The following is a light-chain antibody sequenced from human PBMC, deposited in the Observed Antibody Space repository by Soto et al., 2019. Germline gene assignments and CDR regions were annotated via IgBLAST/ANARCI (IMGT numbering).Light chain of an antibody. CDR1: QSVSNNY. J-gene: IGKJ5*01. CDR2: GAS. CDR3: QQYNNWPPT. V-gene: IGKV3-20*01. Sequence: EIVLTQSPGTLSLSPGEIATLSCRASQSVSNNYLAWYQQKPGQAPRLLIYGASSRATGIPDRFSGSGSGTDFTLTISRLEPEDFAGYYCQQYNNWPPTFGQGTRLEI.